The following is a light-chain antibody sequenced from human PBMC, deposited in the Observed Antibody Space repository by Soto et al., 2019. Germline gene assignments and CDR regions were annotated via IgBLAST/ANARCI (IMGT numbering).Light chain of an antibody. Sequence: DIQMTQSPSSLSASVGDTVTITSRACQGISNYLAWYQQKPGQVPNLLIYAASTLQSGVPSRFSGSGSGTDCILTISSLRPEDVATYYCLKYNNAARTVGQGTKVEI. CDR1: QGISNY. CDR2: AAS. CDR3: LKYNNAART. J-gene: IGKJ1*01. V-gene: IGKV1-27*01.